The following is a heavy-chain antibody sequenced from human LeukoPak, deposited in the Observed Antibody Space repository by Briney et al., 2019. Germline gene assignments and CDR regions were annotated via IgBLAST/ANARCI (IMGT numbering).Heavy chain of an antibody. CDR1: GFTFSSYG. Sequence: PGRSLRLSCAASGFTFSSYGMHWVRQAPGKGLEWVAVISYDGSNKYYADSVKGRFTISRDNSKNTLYLQMNSLRAEDTAVYYCARGGYSSSWPNFDYWGQGTLVTVSS. D-gene: IGHD6-13*01. CDR2: ISYDGSNK. CDR3: ARGGYSSSWPNFDY. V-gene: IGHV3-30*03. J-gene: IGHJ4*02.